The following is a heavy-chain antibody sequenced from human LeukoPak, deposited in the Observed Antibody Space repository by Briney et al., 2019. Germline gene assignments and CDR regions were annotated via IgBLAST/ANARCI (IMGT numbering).Heavy chain of an antibody. Sequence: GGSLRLSCAASGFTFSSYAMSWVRQAPGKGLEWVPAISGSGGSTYYADSVKGRFTISRDNSKNTLYLQMNSLRAEDTAVYYCAKDRPYYYDSSGQKFDYWGQGTLVTVSS. CDR3: AKDRPYYYDSSGQKFDY. CDR1: GFTFSSYA. D-gene: IGHD3-22*01. V-gene: IGHV3-23*01. J-gene: IGHJ4*02. CDR2: ISGSGGST.